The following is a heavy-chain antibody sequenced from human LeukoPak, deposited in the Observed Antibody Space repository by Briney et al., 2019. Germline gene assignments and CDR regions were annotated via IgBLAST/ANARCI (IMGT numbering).Heavy chain of an antibody. J-gene: IGHJ4*02. Sequence: SETLSLTCTVSGGSISSGGYYWSWIRQHPGKGLEWIGYIYYSGSTYYNPSLKSRVTISVDTSKNQFSLKLSSVTAADTAVYYGGRGVEYYVFWGGYSPIPYYFDYWGKGPLVTVSS. CDR2: IYYSGST. D-gene: IGHD3-3*01. V-gene: IGHV4-31*03. CDR3: GRGVEYYVFWGGYSPIPYYFDY. CDR1: GGSISSGGYY.